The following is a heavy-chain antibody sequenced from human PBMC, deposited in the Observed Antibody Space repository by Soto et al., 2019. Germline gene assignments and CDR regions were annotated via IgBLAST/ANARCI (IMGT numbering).Heavy chain of an antibody. CDR2: INHSGRI. J-gene: IGHJ4*02. V-gene: IGHV4-34*01. Sequence: ETLCLTCPVSGASFSGSYCTWIRKPPGKGLEWIGEINHSGRISYNPSLKSRLTISSDTSKNQFSLKLTSVTAADTAVFYCARATQWVVPSSGGGDFDYWGQGTLVTVYS. CDR3: ARATQWVVPSSGGGDFDY. D-gene: IGHD6-19*01. CDR1: GASFSGSY.